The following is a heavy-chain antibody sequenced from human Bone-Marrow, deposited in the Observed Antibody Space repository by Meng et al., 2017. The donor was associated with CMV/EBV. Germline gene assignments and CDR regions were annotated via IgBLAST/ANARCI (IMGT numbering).Heavy chain of an antibody. J-gene: IGHJ4*02. CDR1: GFTFSSYS. D-gene: IGHD1-26*01. CDR2: ISSSSSYI. V-gene: IGHV3-21*01. CDR3: ARDFSGSYYFDY. Sequence: GESLKISCAASGFTFSSYSMNWVRQAPGKGLEWVSSISSSSSYIYYADSVKGRFTISRDNSKNTLYLQMNSLRAEDTAVYYCARDFSGSYYFDYWGQGTLVTVSS.